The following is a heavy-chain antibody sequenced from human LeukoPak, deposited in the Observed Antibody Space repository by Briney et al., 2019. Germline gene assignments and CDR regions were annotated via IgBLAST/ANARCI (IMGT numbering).Heavy chain of an antibody. Sequence: SVKVSCKSSGYTFTHYYMHWVRQAPGQGLEWMGGIIPIFGTANYAQKFQGRVTITTDESTSTAYMELSSLRSEDTAVYYCARASSGWYYFDYWGQGTLVTVSS. V-gene: IGHV1-69*05. CDR3: ARASSGWYYFDY. D-gene: IGHD6-19*01. J-gene: IGHJ4*02. CDR2: IIPIFGTA. CDR1: GYTFTHYY.